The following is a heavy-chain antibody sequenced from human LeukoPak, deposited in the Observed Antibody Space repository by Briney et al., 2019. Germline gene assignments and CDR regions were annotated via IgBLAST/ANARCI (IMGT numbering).Heavy chain of an antibody. D-gene: IGHD6-13*01. CDR3: AKDSLPSIAAAGPHVFDI. Sequence: GGSLRLSCAASGFTVSSNYMSWVRQAPGKGLEWVSVIYSGGSTYYADSVKGRFTISRDNSKNTLYLQMNSLRAEDTAVYYCAKDSLPSIAAAGPHVFDIGGQGKMVTVSS. V-gene: IGHV3-53*01. CDR1: GFTVSSNY. J-gene: IGHJ3*02. CDR2: IYSGGST.